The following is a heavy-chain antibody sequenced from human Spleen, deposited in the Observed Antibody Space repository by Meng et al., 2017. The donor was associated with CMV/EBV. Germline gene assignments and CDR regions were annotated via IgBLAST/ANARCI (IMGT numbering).Heavy chain of an antibody. Sequence: GESLKISCAASGFTFSSYAMSWVRQAPGKGLEWVSVIYSGGSSTYYADSVKGRFTISRDNSKNTLYLQMNSLRAEDTAVYYCARGGSTIAARPYYFDNWGQGTLVTVSS. D-gene: IGHD6-6*01. J-gene: IGHJ4*02. V-gene: IGHV3-23*03. CDR1: GFTFSSYA. CDR3: ARGGSTIAARPYYFDN. CDR2: IYSGGSST.